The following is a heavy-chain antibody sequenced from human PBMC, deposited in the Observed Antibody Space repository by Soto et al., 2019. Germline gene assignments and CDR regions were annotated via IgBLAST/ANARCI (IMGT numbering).Heavy chain of an antibody. V-gene: IGHV3-66*01. Sequence: EVQLVESGGGLVLPGGSLRLSCAASGVIDSSNYMSWVRQAPGKGLEWVSLIYSGGSTSYADSVKGRFTISRDNSKNTLYLQMNNLRAEDTAVYYCVGGNTVLERDWGQGTLVTVSS. CDR2: IYSGGST. D-gene: IGHD1-1*01. CDR1: GVIDSSNY. CDR3: VGGNTVLERD. J-gene: IGHJ4*02.